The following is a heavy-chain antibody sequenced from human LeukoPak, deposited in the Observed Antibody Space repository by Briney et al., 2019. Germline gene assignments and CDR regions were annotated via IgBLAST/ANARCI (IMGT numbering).Heavy chain of an antibody. CDR1: GYTFTNYG. CDR3: ARVPPSAHQLLSSDY. CDR2: ISANNGET. Sequence: ASVMVSCTASGYTFTNYGISWVRQAPGQGLEGMAWISANNGETRYAQNLQGRVTMTTDTSTSTAYMELRSLRSDDTAVYYCARVPPSAHQLLSSDYWGQGTQVTVSS. D-gene: IGHD2-2*01. V-gene: IGHV1-18*04. J-gene: IGHJ4*02.